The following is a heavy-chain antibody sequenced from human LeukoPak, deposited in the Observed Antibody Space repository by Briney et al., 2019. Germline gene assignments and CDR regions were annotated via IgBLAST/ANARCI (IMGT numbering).Heavy chain of an antibody. CDR3: ARVRQWEILGPFDL. D-gene: IGHD1-26*01. CDR2: IYHSGST. Sequence: SETLSLTCTVSGYSISSGYYWGWIRQPPGKGLEGIGSIYHSGSTYYNPSLKSRVTISVDTSKNQFSLKLTSLTAADTAVYYCARVRQWEILGPFDLWGQGTTVSVSS. J-gene: IGHJ3*01. V-gene: IGHV4-38-2*02. CDR1: GYSISSGYY.